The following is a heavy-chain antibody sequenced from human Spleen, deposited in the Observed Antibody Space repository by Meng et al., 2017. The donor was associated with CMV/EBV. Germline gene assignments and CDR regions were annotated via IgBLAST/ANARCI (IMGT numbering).Heavy chain of an antibody. V-gene: IGHV1-69*10. D-gene: IGHD3-3*01. CDR3: ASAVLRFLEWSETFDY. J-gene: IGHJ4*02. Sequence: SVKVSCKASGGTFSSYAISWVRQAPGQGLEWMGGIIPILGIANYAQKFQGRVTITANKSTSTAYMELSSLRSEDTAVYYCASAVLRFLEWSETFDYWGQGTLVTVSS. CDR1: GGTFSSYA. CDR2: IIPILGIA.